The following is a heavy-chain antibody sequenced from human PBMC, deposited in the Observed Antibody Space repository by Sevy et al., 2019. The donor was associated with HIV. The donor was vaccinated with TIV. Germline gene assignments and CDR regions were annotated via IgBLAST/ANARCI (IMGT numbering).Heavy chain of an antibody. V-gene: IGHV1-8*01. CDR1: GYTFTSYA. Sequence: ASVKVSCKASGYTFTSYAINWVRQATGQGLEWMGRMNPNSRNTGYAQKFQGRVTMTRNTSISTAYMELSSLRSEDTAVYYCARGLVSRFLEWTPKDVWGQGTTVTVSS. D-gene: IGHD3-3*01. CDR2: MNPNSRNT. CDR3: ARGLVSRFLEWTPKDV. J-gene: IGHJ6*02.